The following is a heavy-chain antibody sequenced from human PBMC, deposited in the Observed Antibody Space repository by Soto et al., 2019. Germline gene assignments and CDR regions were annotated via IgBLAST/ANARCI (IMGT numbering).Heavy chain of an antibody. CDR1: GGSISSGDYY. CDR2: IYYSGST. CDR3: ARVGYSDGFGQYYFDY. D-gene: IGHD5-18*01. J-gene: IGHJ4*02. Sequence: PSETLSLTCTVSGGSISSGDYYWSWIRQPPGKGLEWIGYIYYSGSTYYNPSLKSRVTISVDTSKNQFSLKLSSVTAADTAVYYCARVGYSDGFGQYYFDYWGQGTLVTVSS. V-gene: IGHV4-30-4*01.